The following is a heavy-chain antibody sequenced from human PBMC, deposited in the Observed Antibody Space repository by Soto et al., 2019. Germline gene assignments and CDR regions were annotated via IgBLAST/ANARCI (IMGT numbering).Heavy chain of an antibody. J-gene: IGHJ4*02. CDR3: ATTTVVAGSFNY. Sequence: SETLSLTCTVSGGSISSSSYYWGWIRQPPGKGLEWIGSIYYSGSTYYNPSLKSRVTTSVDTSKNQFSLKLSSVTAADTAVYYCATTTVVAGSFNYWGQGTLVIVSS. D-gene: IGHD4-17*01. V-gene: IGHV4-39*01. CDR1: GGSISSSSYY. CDR2: IYYSGST.